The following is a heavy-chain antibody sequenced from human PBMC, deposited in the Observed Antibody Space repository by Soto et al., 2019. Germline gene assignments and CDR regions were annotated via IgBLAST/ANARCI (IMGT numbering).Heavy chain of an antibody. V-gene: IGHV3-30*18. Sequence: PGGSLRLSCAASGFTFSSYGMHWVRQAPGKGLEWVAVISYDGSNKYYADSVKGRFTISRDNSKNTLYLQMNSLRAEDTAVYYCAKDRNLGIQLWYTPFDYWGQGTRVTVSS. CDR1: GFTFSSYG. CDR3: AKDRNLGIQLWYTPFDY. CDR2: ISYDGSNK. D-gene: IGHD5-18*01. J-gene: IGHJ4*02.